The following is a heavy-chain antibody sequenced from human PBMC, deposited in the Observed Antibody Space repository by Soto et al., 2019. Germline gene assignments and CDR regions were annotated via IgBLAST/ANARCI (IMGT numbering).Heavy chain of an antibody. V-gene: IGHV4-4*08. D-gene: IGHD3-9*01. Sequence: SSETLSLTCSVSGGSFKSYYWSWVRQPPGKGLEWIGYIRTSGSTNYNPSLKSRVTISLDKSKSQFSLKLNSVTAADSAVYFCARLEGLATISYYFDFWGPGALVTVSS. CDR1: GGSFKSYY. CDR3: ARLEGLATISYYFDF. J-gene: IGHJ4*02. CDR2: IRTSGST.